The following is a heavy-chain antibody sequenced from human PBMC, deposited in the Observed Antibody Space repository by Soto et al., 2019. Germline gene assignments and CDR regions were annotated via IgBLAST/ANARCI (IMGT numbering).Heavy chain of an antibody. CDR3: AGVVISDYYGMDV. V-gene: IGHV4-39*01. D-gene: IGHD3-22*01. CDR2: IYYSGST. Sequence: SETLSLTCTVSGGSISSSSYYWGWIRQPPGKGLEWIGSIYYSGSTYYNPSLKSRVTISVDTSKNQFSLKLSSVTAADTAVYYCAGVVISDYYGMDVWGQGTTVTAP. CDR1: GGSISSSSYY. J-gene: IGHJ6*02.